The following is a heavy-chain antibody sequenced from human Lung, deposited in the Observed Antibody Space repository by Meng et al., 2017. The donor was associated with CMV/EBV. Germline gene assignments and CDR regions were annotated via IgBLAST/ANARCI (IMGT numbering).Heavy chain of an antibody. D-gene: IGHD3-10*01. CDR3: ARISMIRGIIITGWFDP. Sequence: ASXXVSXKAYCYSSNSYIISWVRQAPGQGREWMGWVNSYTGDTDYAQQFQERITMATDTSTTTVYMELRSLRTDDTAAYYCARISMIRGIIITGWFDPWGQGTLVTVSS. CDR2: VNSYTGDT. V-gene: IGHV1-18*04. CDR1: CYSSNSYI. J-gene: IGHJ5*02.